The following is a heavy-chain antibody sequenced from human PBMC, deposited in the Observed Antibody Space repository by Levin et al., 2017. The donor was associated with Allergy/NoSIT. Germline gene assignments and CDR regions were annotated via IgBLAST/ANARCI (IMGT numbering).Heavy chain of an antibody. CDR1: GGSISSGSYY. CDR2: IYTSGST. Sequence: SETLSLTCTVSGGSISSGSYYWSWIRQPAGKGLEWIGRIYTSGSTNYNPSLKSRVTISVDTSKNQFSLKLSSVTAADTAVYYCARDRGSSWVMNWFDPWGQGTLVTVSS. CDR3: ARDRGSSWVMNWFDP. D-gene: IGHD6-13*01. J-gene: IGHJ5*02. V-gene: IGHV4-61*02.